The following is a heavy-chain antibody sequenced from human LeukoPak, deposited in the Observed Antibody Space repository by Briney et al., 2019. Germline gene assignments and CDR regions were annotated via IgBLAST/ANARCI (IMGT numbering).Heavy chain of an antibody. D-gene: IGHD3-22*01. CDR3: ARRLTYYYDSSGFRRGVRYFDY. V-gene: IGHV5-51*01. J-gene: IGHJ4*02. CDR1: GYSFTSYW. CDR2: IYPGDSDT. Sequence: PGESLKISCKGSGYSFTSYWIGWVRPMPGKGLEWMGIIYPGDSDTRYSPSFQGQVTISADKSISTAYLQWSSLKASDTAMYYCARRLTYYYDSSGFRRGVRYFDYWGQGTLVTVSS.